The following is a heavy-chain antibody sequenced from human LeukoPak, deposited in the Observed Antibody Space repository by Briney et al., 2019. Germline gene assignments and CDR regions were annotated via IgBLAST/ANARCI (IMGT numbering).Heavy chain of an antibody. CDR3: ARATTRWLAKYYFDY. Sequence: SETLSLTCAVYGGSFSGYYWSWIRQPPGKGLEWIGEINHSGSTNYNPSLKSRVTISVDTSKNQFSLKLSSVTAADTAVYYCARATTRWLAKYYFDYWSQGTLVTVSS. CDR1: GGSFSGYY. J-gene: IGHJ4*02. CDR2: INHSGST. D-gene: IGHD6-19*01. V-gene: IGHV4-34*01.